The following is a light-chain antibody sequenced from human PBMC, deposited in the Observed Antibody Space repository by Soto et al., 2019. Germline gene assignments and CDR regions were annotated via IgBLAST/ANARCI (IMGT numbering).Light chain of an antibody. Sequence: ELVMTQSPAPLSVSPGDRATLSCRASQSVSSNLAWYQQKPGQAPRLLIYGASTRATGIPARFSGSGSGTEFTLTIRSLQSEDFAVYYCQQYNNLPPLTFVGGTKVEIK. CDR2: GAS. CDR3: QQYNNLPPLT. CDR1: QSVSSN. V-gene: IGKV3-15*01. J-gene: IGKJ4*01.